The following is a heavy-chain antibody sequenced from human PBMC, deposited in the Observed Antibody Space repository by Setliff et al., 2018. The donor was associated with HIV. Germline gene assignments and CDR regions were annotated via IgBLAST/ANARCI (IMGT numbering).Heavy chain of an antibody. CDR2: IYSGGST. CDR3: ARVGDYNFWSGYKYNYYYGMDV. CDR1: EVIVSNNY. D-gene: IGHD3-3*01. J-gene: IGHJ6*02. Sequence: SGGSLRLSCAVSEVIVSNNYMSWVRQAPGKGLEWVSVIYSGGSTYYADSVKGRFTISRDNSKNTLYLQMNSLRAEDTAVYYCARVGDYNFWSGYKYNYYYGMDVWGQGTTVTVSS. V-gene: IGHV3-53*01.